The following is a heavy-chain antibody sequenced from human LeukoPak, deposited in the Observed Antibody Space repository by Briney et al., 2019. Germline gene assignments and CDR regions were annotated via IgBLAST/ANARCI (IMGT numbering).Heavy chain of an antibody. D-gene: IGHD2-2*01. Sequence: SQTLSLTCAVSGGSISSGGYSWSWIRQPPGKGLEWIGYIYHSGSTYYNPSLKSRVTISVDRSKNQFSLKLSSVTAADTAVYYCARLQRRYCSSTSCYLNWFDPWGQGTPVTVSS. J-gene: IGHJ5*02. CDR1: GGSISSGGYS. V-gene: IGHV4-30-2*01. CDR3: ARLQRRYCSSTSCYLNWFDP. CDR2: IYHSGST.